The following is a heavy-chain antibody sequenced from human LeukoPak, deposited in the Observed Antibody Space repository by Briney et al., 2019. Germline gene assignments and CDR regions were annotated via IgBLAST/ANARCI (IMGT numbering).Heavy chain of an antibody. V-gene: IGHV3-53*01. CDR3: ARAYCGGDCYWKQYYFDY. Sequence: GGSLRLSCAASGFTVSSNYMSWVRQAPGKGLEWVSVIYSGGSTYYADSVKGRFTISRDNSKNTLYLQMNSLRAEDTAVYYCARAYCGGDCYWKQYYFDYWGQGTLVTVSS. CDR1: GFTVSSNY. D-gene: IGHD2-21*02. J-gene: IGHJ4*02. CDR2: IYSGGST.